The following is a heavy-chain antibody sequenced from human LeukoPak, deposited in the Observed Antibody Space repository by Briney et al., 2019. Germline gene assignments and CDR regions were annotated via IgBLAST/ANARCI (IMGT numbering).Heavy chain of an antibody. J-gene: IGHJ4*02. Sequence: PSETLSLTRSVSGDSINSGVSYWAWIRQPPGKGLEWIGTIYYSGSAGSTYYNPSLKSRVTISVDTSKNQFSLNLSSVTAADTAIYYCARHLYDKTGRPLDSWGQGTLVTVSS. CDR2: IYYSGSAGST. CDR1: GDSINSGVSY. D-gene: IGHD3-9*01. CDR3: ARHLYDKTGRPLDS. V-gene: IGHV4-39*01.